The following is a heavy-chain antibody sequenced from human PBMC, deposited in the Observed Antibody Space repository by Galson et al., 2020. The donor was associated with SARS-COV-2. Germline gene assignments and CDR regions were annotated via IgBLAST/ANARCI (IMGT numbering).Heavy chain of an antibody. CDR1: GFIFSDYA. J-gene: IGHJ4*02. Sequence: GESLKIYCSASGFIFSDYAMHWVRQAPGKGLEYVSAISSNGATSFYADSVNGRFTMSRDNSKNMFYLQMTALRLEDTAFYYCLSYSSTRQNYWVQGALVTVSS. CDR3: LSYSSTRQNY. V-gene: IGHV3-64D*06. CDR2: ISSNGATS. D-gene: IGHD2-2*01.